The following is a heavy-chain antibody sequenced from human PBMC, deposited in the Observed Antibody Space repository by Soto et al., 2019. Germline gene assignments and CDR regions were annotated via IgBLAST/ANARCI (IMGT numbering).Heavy chain of an antibody. J-gene: IGHJ4*02. CDR3: ARGAGAYFDWFGNFYFDY. V-gene: IGHV4-31*03. CDR2: IYYSGST. Sequence: QVQLQESGPGLVKPSQNLSLTCTVSGGSISSGGYYWSWIRQHPGKGLEWIGYIYYSGSTYYNPSLKSRVTISVDTSKNQFSLKLSSVTAADTAVYYCARGAGAYFDWFGNFYFDYWGQGTLVTVSS. D-gene: IGHD3-9*01. CDR1: GGSISSGGYY.